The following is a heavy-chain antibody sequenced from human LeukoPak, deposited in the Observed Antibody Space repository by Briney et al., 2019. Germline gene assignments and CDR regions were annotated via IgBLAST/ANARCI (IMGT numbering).Heavy chain of an antibody. CDR2: ISSSGST. CDR3: ARVGRGDHTWGSYSCDH. CDR1: GDSFSSYH. Sequence: KPSETLSLTCTVSVSGDSFSSYHWSWLRQPPGKGLEWIGYISSSGSTSYNPSLKSRLTISVDTSKNQFSLKLSSVTAADTAVYYCARVGRGDHTWGSYSCDHGGQGTLVSVSS. V-gene: IGHV4-59*01. D-gene: IGHD3-16*01. J-gene: IGHJ4*02.